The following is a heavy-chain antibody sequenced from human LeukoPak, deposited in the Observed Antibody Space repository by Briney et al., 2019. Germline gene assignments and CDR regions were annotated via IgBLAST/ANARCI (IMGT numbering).Heavy chain of an antibody. CDR2: IYPGDSDT. Sequence: GESLKISCKGSGYSFTSYWIGWARQMPGKGLEWMGIIYPGDSDTRYSPSFQGQVTISADKSISTAYLQWSSLKASDTAMYYCARQDGSGSLYNWFDPWGQGTLVTVSS. D-gene: IGHD3-10*01. J-gene: IGHJ5*02. CDR1: GYSFTSYW. V-gene: IGHV5-51*01. CDR3: ARQDGSGSLYNWFDP.